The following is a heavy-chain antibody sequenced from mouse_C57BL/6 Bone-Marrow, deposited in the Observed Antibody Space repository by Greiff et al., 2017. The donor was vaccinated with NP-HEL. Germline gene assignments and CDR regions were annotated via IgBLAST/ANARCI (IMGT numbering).Heavy chain of an antibody. Sequence: VQLQQSGAELARPGASVKLSCKASGYTFTSYGISWVKQRTGQGLGWIGEIYPRSGNTYYNEKFKGKATLTADKSSSTAYMELRSLTSEDSAVYFCARGGTGTRFAYWGQGTLVTVSA. CDR2: IYPRSGNT. D-gene: IGHD4-1*01. V-gene: IGHV1-81*01. CDR1: GYTFTSYG. CDR3: ARGGTGTRFAY. J-gene: IGHJ3*01.